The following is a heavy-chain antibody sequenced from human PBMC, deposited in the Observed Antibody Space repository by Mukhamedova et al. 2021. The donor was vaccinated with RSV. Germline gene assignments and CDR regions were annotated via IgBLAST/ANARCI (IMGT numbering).Heavy chain of an antibody. D-gene: IGHD2-2*01. J-gene: IGHJ4*02. V-gene: IGHV1-2*06. Sequence: GLKWMGRIKPNSGVTYYAQKFQDRVTMTRDTSIDTAYLELSSLRSDDTAVYYCARGRYDRHCDYWGQGTLVTVSS. CDR2: IKPNSGVT. CDR3: ARGRYDRHCDY.